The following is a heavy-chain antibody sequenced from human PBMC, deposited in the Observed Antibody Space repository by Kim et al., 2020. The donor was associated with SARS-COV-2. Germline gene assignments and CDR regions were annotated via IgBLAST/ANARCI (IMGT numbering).Heavy chain of an antibody. V-gene: IGHV5-10-1*01. J-gene: IGHJ6*02. CDR3: ARLGIVGATLYGMDV. Sequence: GESLKISCKGSGYSFTSYWISWVRQMPGKGLEWMGRIDPSDSYTNYSPSFQGHVTISADKSISTAYLQWSSLKASDTAMYYCARLGIVGATLYGMDVWGQGTTVTVSS. CDR1: GYSFTSYW. CDR2: IDPSDSYT. D-gene: IGHD1-26*01.